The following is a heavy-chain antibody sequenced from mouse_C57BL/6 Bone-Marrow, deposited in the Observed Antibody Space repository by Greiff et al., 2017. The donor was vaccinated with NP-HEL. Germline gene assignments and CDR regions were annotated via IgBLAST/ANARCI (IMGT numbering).Heavy chain of an antibody. CDR2: IDPSDSDT. D-gene: IGHD2-4*01. CDR3: AVYYDYDPY. J-gene: IGHJ3*01. CDR1: GYTFTSYW. V-gene: IGHV1-69*01. Sequence: QVQLQQPGAELVMPGASVKLSCKASGYTFTSYWMHWVKQRPGQGLEWIGEIDPSDSDTNYNQKFKGKSTLTVDKSSSTAYMQLSSLTSADSAVYYCAVYYDYDPYWGKGTLVTVSA.